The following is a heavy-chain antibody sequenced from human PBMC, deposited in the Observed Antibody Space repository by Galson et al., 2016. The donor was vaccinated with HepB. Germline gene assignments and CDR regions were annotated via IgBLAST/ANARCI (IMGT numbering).Heavy chain of an antibody. CDR2: IWHDGSNK. Sequence: SLRLSCAASGFTFNDHGIHWVRQAPGKGLEWVAVIWHDGSNKYHADSVKGRITISRDNFKNTLYLQVNSLRAEDTAVYYCARDRAMGAWYYNGIDVWGQGTTVTVSS. CDR1: GFTFNDHG. J-gene: IGHJ6*02. V-gene: IGHV3-33*01. CDR3: ARDRAMGAWYYNGIDV. D-gene: IGHD5-18*01.